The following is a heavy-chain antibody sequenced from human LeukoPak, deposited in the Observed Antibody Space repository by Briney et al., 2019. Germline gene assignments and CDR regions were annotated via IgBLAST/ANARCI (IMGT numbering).Heavy chain of an antibody. CDR2: IYYSGIT. CDR3: STSVITPDAFDI. Sequence: PSETLSLTCNASGVSISSFYWSWIRQPPGKGLEWIGYIYYSGITNYNPSLKSRVTISVDTSKSQFSLNLSSVTAADTAVYYCSTSVITPDAFDIWGQGTLVTVSS. V-gene: IGHV4-59*12. J-gene: IGHJ3*02. CDR1: GVSISSFY. D-gene: IGHD4-23*01.